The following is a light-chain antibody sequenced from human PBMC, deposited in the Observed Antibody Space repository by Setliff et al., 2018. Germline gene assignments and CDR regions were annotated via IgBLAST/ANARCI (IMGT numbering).Light chain of an antibody. J-gene: IGLJ1*01. CDR1: SSDVGGYNY. V-gene: IGLV2-8*01. CDR3: SSYAGSNNV. Sequence: QSVLTQPPSASGSPGQSVTISCTGTSSDVGGYNYVSWYQQYPGKAPKLMIYEVSKRPSGVPDRFSGSKSGNTASLTVSGLQAEDEADYYCSSYAGSNNVFGTGTKVNVL. CDR2: EVS.